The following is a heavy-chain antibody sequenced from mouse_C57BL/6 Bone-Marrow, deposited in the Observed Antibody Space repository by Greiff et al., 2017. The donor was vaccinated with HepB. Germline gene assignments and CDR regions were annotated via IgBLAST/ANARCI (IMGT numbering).Heavy chain of an antibody. CDR3: ARHSITTVVVFDY. V-gene: IGHV5-6*01. CDR2: ISSGGSYT. D-gene: IGHD1-1*01. J-gene: IGHJ2*01. CDR1: GFTFSSYG. Sequence: EVQLVESGGDLVKPGGSLKLSCAASGFTFSSYGMSWVRQTPDKRLEWVATISSGGSYTYYPDSVKGRFTISRDNAKNTLYLQMSSLKSEDTAMYYCARHSITTVVVFDYWGQGTTLTVTS.